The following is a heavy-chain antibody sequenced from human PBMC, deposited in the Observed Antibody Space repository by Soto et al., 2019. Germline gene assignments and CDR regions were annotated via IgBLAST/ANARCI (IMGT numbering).Heavy chain of an antibody. D-gene: IGHD3-10*01. J-gene: IGHJ4*02. V-gene: IGHV3-21*01. CDR1: GFTFSSYS. CDR3: ARADYYGSGSYYTH. CDR2: ISSSSSYI. Sequence: EVQLVESGGGLVKPGGSLRLSCAASGFTFSSYSMNWVRQAPGKGLEWVSSISSSSSYIYYADSVKGRFTISRDNAKTSLDLQMNSLRAEDTAGYYCARADYYGSGSYYTHWGQGTLVTVSS.